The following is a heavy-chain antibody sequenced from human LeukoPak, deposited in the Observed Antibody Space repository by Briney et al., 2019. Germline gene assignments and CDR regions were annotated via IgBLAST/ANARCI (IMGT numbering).Heavy chain of an antibody. J-gene: IGHJ4*02. CDR3: AKDPRFLVGATGSGYFDY. CDR1: GFTFNSYA. CDR2: ISGSGGST. D-gene: IGHD1-26*01. Sequence: GGSLKLSCAASGFTFNSYAMSWVCQAPGKGLEWVSAISGSGGSTYYADSVKGRFTISRDNSKNTLYLQMNSLRAEDTAVYYCAKDPRFLVGATGSGYFDYWGQGTLVTVSS. V-gene: IGHV3-23*01.